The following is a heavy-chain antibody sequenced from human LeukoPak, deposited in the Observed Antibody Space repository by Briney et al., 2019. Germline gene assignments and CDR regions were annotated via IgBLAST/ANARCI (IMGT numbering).Heavy chain of an antibody. D-gene: IGHD3-22*01. J-gene: IGHJ4*02. CDR2: ISSSSSTI. V-gene: IGHV3-48*04. Sequence: GRSLRLSCAASGFTFSSYSMNWVRQAPGKGLEWVSYISSSSSTIYYADSVKGRFTISRDNPKNSLYLQMNSLRAEDTAVYYCAREGIYYYDRSGAPEMDYWGQGTLVTVSS. CDR3: AREGIYYYDRSGAPEMDY. CDR1: GFTFSSYS.